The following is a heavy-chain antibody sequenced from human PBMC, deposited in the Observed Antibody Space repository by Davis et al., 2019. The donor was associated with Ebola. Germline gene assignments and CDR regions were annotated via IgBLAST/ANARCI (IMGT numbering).Heavy chain of an antibody. D-gene: IGHD3-22*01. CDR3: ARGGYYDSSGYSHEAFDI. J-gene: IGHJ3*02. V-gene: IGHV3-21*01. CDR2: ISSSSNYI. Sequence: GGSLRLSCAASGFTFSSNSMNWVRQAPGKGLEWVSFISSSSNYIYYADSVKGRFTVSRDNAKNSLYLQMNSLSAEDTAVYHCARGGYYDSSGYSHEAFDIWGQGTMVTVSS. CDR1: GFTFSSNS.